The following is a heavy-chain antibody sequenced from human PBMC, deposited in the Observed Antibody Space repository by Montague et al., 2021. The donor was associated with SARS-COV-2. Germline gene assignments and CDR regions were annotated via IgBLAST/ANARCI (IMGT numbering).Heavy chain of an antibody. J-gene: IGHJ4*02. D-gene: IGHD2-15*01. CDR2: IFYTEST. V-gene: IGHV4-59*01. Sequence: SETLSLTCSVSGGSTSNYYWTWIRQSPGKGLQWIGHIFYTESTKFNPSLKSRVSMPLDTSKNHFSLRLSAVTAADTARYYCARAQNICFIANCVNYFDLWGLGALVTVSS. CDR3: ARAQNICFIANCVNYFDL. CDR1: GGSTSNYY.